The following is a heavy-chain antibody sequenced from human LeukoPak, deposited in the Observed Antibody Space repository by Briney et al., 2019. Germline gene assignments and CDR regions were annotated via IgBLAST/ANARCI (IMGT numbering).Heavy chain of an antibody. J-gene: IGHJ4*02. V-gene: IGHV3-20*04. CDR1: GFTFDDYG. Sequence: GGSLRLSCAASGFTFDDYGMSWVRQAPGKGLEWVSGINWNGGSTGYADSVKGRFTISRDNAKNSLYLQMNSLRAEDTAVYYCATTTVTMPADYWGQGTLVTVSS. D-gene: IGHD4-17*01. CDR2: INWNGGST. CDR3: ATTTVTMPADY.